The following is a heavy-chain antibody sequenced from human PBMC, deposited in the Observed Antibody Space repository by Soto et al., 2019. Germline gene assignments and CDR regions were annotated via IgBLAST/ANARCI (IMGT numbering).Heavy chain of an antibody. D-gene: IGHD3-3*01. CDR2: IKSKTDGGTT. CDR1: GFTFSNAW. CDR3: TTWEYYDFWSGYLPGHI. V-gene: IGHV3-15*01. J-gene: IGHJ3*02. Sequence: EVQLVESGGGLVKPGGSLRLSCAASGFTFSNAWMSWVRQAPGKGLEWVGRIKSKTDGGTTDYAAPVKGRFTISRDDSQNTLYLQMNSLKIEVTAVYYCTTWEYYDFWSGYLPGHIWGQGTMVTVSS.